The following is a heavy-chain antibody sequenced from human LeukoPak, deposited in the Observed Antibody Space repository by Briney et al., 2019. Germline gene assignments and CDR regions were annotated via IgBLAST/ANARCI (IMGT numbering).Heavy chain of an antibody. V-gene: IGHV3-11*01. CDR3: ASDLRAVVGGDGSYCGMDV. D-gene: IGHD2-21*01. CDR1: GFTFIDDY. J-gene: IGHJ6*02. Sequence: GGSLRLSCAPSGFTFIDDYMSSIRQAPGKGLEWVSYIFCDGATYYAHSLKGRFTISRDNAQKSLYLQMTSLRAEDTAIYYCASDLRAVVGGDGSYCGMDVWGQGTTVIVSS. CDR2: IFCDGAT.